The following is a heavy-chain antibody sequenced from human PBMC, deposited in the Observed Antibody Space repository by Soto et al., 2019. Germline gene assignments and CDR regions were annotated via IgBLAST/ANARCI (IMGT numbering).Heavy chain of an antibody. J-gene: IGHJ6*02. CDR1: GGTFSSYA. D-gene: IGHD3-10*01. V-gene: IGHV1-69*13. CDR3: ARGGGSGSYSTTYYYYGMDV. Sequence: ASVKVSCKASGGTFSSYAISWVRQAPGQGLEWMGGIIPIFGTANYAQKFQGRVTITADESTSTAYMELSSLRSEDTAVYYCARGGGSGSYSTTYYYYGMDVWGQGTTVTVSS. CDR2: IIPIFGTA.